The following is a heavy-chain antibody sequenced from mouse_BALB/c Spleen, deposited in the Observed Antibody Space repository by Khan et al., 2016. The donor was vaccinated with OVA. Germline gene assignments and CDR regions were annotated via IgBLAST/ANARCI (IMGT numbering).Heavy chain of an antibody. D-gene: IGHD1-1*02. CDR2: INSGGHYT. CDR3: ARLAYYYNSEGFAY. V-gene: IGHV5-6*01. CDR1: GFTFSTYG. Sequence: EVQVVESGGDLVKTGGSLKLSCAASGFTFSTYGMSWVRQTPDKRLEWVATINSGGHYTYYIDSVKGRFTISRDNAKNIQYLQMTSLRYEDTAMYYCARLAYYYNSEGFAYWGQGTLVTVSA. J-gene: IGHJ3*01.